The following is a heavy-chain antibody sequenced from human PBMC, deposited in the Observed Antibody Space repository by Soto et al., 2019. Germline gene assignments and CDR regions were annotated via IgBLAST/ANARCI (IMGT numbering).Heavy chain of an antibody. CDR2: ISYDGSNK. V-gene: IGHV3-30-3*01. Sequence: GGFLRLSCAASGFTFSSYAMHWVRQAPGKGLEWVAVISYDGSNKYYADSVKGRFTISRDNSKNTLYLQMNSLRAEDTAVYYCARAIRRQWELVSSLDYWGQGTLVTVSS. J-gene: IGHJ4*02. D-gene: IGHD1-26*01. CDR3: ARAIRRQWELVSSLDY. CDR1: GFTFSSYA.